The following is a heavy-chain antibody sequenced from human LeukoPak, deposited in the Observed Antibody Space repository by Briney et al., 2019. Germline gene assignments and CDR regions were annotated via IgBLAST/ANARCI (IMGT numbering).Heavy chain of an antibody. D-gene: IGHD5-12*01. V-gene: IGHV4-59*08. CDR1: GGSISSYY. J-gene: IGHJ4*02. CDR2: IYYSGST. CDR3: ARVVSGYDYNFDY. Sequence: PSETLSLTCTVSGGSISSYYWSWIRQPPGKGLEWIGYIYYSGSTYYNPSLKSRVTISVDTSKNQFSLTLSSVTAADTAVYYCARVVSGYDYNFDYWGQGTLVTVSS.